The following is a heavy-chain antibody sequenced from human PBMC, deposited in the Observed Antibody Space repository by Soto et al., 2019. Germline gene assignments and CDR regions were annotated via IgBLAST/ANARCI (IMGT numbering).Heavy chain of an antibody. CDR1: GFTFSSHW. CDR2: INSGGSTT. D-gene: IGHD3-22*01. CDR3: VRGASGYYYVDS. J-gene: IGHJ4*02. Sequence: EVPLVESGGGLVQPGGSLRLSCAASGFTFSSHWIHWVRQAPGKGLVWVSRINSGGSTTDYADSVKGRFTISRDNAKNTLYLQMNGLRGEDTAVYHCVRGASGYYYVDSWGQGTLVTVSS. V-gene: IGHV3-74*01.